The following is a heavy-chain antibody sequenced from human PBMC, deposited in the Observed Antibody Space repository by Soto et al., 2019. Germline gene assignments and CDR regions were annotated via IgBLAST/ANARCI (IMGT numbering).Heavy chain of an antibody. Sequence: EVQLLESGGGLVQPGGSLRLSCAASGFTFSSYAMSWVRQAPGKGLEWVSAISGSGGSAYYADSVKGRFTISRDNSKNTLYRQMNSLRAEDTAVYYCARWGWGYCSGGSGYPYYYYYYGMDVWGQGTTVTVSS. CDR1: GFTFSSYA. J-gene: IGHJ6*02. D-gene: IGHD2-15*01. CDR2: ISGSGGSA. CDR3: ARWGWGYCSGGSGYPYYYYYYGMDV. V-gene: IGHV3-23*01.